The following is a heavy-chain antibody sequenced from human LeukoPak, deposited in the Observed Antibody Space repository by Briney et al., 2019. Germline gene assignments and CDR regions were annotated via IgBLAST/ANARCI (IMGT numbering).Heavy chain of an antibody. CDR1: GGSISSSSYY. CDR2: IYYSGST. V-gene: IGHV4-39*07. Sequence: PSETLSLTCTVSGGSISSSSYYWGWIRQPPGKGLEWIGSIYYSGSTYYNPSLKSRVTISVDTSKNQFSLKLSSVTAADTAVYYCARGRTVAGDWGQGTLVTVSS. D-gene: IGHD6-19*01. J-gene: IGHJ4*02. CDR3: ARGRTVAGD.